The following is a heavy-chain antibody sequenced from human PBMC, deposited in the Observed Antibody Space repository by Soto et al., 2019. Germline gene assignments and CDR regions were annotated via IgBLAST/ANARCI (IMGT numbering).Heavy chain of an antibody. V-gene: IGHV4-39*01. J-gene: IGHJ4*02. CDR2: IYYSGNT. D-gene: IGHD3-22*01. CDR3: ASHYDASSVCPPGDY. Sequence: QLQLQESGPGLVKPSETLSLTCTVSGGSISSNSHYWGWIRQPPGKGLEWIGSIYYSGNTYYNSSLQSRVTLSVDTSQNQFSLQLSSVPAADTAVYFWASHYDASSVCPPGDYWGQGTLVTVSS. CDR1: GGSISSNSHY.